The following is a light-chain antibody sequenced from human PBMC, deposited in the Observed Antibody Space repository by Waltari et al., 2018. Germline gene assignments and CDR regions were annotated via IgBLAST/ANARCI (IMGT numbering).Light chain of an antibody. CDR1: QTITTN. J-gene: IGKJ3*01. V-gene: IGKV1-39*01. Sequence: DLQMTQSPSSLSACVGHRVPITCRASQTITTNLNWYLQKPGKAPELLIYGASTLQSGAPSRFSGSGSGTDFTLTISSLQPEDFATYYCQQSFNTPFAFGPGTKLDIK. CDR2: GAS. CDR3: QQSFNTPFA.